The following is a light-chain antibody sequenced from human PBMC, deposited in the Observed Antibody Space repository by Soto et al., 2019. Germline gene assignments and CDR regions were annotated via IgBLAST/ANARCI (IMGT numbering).Light chain of an antibody. CDR1: QSVRSRY. Sequence: DIVLTQSPGTLSLSPGERATLSCRASQSVRSRYLAWYQQKAGQAPRLLIYDASRRATGIPHRFSGSGSGTDFTLTISRLEPEDFAVYYCPQYGSSVTFGGGTKVEIK. CDR2: DAS. CDR3: PQYGSSVT. J-gene: IGKJ4*01. V-gene: IGKV3-20*01.